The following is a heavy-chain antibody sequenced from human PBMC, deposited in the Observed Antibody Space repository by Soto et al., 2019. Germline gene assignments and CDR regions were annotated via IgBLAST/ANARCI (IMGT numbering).Heavy chain of an antibody. Sequence: SEPLSLTCSLSGGAIGGYYWSWIRQPPGKALEWIGYVSYSGSTDYHPSLKSRVSISIDTSKNQFSLKMISVTAADTAVYYCARHGSDSGWFSFDPWGQGALVTVSS. CDR2: VSYSGST. J-gene: IGHJ5*02. CDR1: GGAIGGYY. CDR3: ARHGSDSGWFSFDP. V-gene: IGHV4-59*08. D-gene: IGHD6-19*01.